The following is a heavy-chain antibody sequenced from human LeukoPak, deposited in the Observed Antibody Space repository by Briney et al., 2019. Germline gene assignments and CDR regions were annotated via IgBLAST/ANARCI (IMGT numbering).Heavy chain of an antibody. CDR3: AREDPSSGCFDY. Sequence: GGSLRLSCAASGFTFSSYIMNWVRQAPGKGLEWVSSISSSSSYIYYADSVKGRFTISRDNAKNSLYLQMNSLRAEDTAVYYCAREDPSSGCFDYWGQGTLVTVSS. V-gene: IGHV3-21*01. CDR1: GFTFSSYI. J-gene: IGHJ4*02. CDR2: ISSSSSYI. D-gene: IGHD6-19*01.